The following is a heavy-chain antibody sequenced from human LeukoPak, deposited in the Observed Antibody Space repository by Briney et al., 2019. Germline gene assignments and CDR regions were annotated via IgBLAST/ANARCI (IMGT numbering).Heavy chain of an antibody. CDR3: ARGPEYSSSWYSWFDP. CDR2: IYYSGST. V-gene: IGHV4-59*01. D-gene: IGHD6-13*01. CDR1: GGSISSYY. Sequence: PSETLSLTCTVSGGSISSYYWSWIRQPPGKGLEWIGYIYYSGSTNYNPSLKSRVTISVDTSKNQFSLKLSSVTAADTAVYYCARGPEYSSSWYSWFDPWGQGTLVIVSS. J-gene: IGHJ5*02.